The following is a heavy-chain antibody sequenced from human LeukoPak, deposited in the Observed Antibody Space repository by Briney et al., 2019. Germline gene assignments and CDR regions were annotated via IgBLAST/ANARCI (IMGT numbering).Heavy chain of an antibody. CDR1: GFTFSSYA. D-gene: IGHD6-19*01. CDR3: ARDVAVRWLVTAGFDY. Sequence: GGSLRLSCAVSGFTFSSYAMHWVRQAPGKGLEWVAVISYDGSNKYYADSAKGRFTISRDNSKNTLYLQMNSLRAEDTAVYYCARDVAVRWLVTAGFDYWGQGTLVSVSS. V-gene: IGHV3-30-3*01. CDR2: ISYDGSNK. J-gene: IGHJ4*02.